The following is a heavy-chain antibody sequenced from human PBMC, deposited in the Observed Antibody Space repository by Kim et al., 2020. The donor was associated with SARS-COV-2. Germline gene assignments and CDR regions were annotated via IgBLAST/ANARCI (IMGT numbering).Heavy chain of an antibody. Sequence: GESLKISCKGSGYSFTSYWISWVRQMPGKGLEWMGRIDPSDSYTNYSPSFQGHVTISADKSISTAYLQWSSLKASDTAMYYCASLLGSGSYHYYYGMDVWGQGTTVTVSS. CDR2: IDPSDSYT. CDR1: GYSFTSYW. V-gene: IGHV5-10-1*01. CDR3: ASLLGSGSYHYYYGMDV. J-gene: IGHJ6*02. D-gene: IGHD1-26*01.